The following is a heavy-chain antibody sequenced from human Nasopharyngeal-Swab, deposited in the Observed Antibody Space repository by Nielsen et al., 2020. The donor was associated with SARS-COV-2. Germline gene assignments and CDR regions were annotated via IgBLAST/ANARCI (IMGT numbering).Heavy chain of an antibody. J-gene: IGHJ5*02. D-gene: IGHD3-22*01. V-gene: IGHV4-30-4*01. Sequence: WIRQPPGKGLEWIGYIYYSGSTYYNPSLKSRVTISVDTSKNQFSLKLSSVTAADTAVYYWARDYYDSSGYYGGFDPWGQGTLVTVSS. CDR3: ARDYYDSSGYYGGFDP. CDR2: IYYSGST.